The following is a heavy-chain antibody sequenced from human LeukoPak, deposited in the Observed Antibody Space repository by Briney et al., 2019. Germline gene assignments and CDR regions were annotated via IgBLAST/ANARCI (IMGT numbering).Heavy chain of an antibody. CDR2: IIPIFGTA. V-gene: IGHV1-69*13. J-gene: IGHJ6*03. CDR1: GGTFSSYA. Sequence: ASVEVSCKASGGTFSSYAISWVRQAPGQGLEWMGGIIPIFGTANYAQKFQGRVTITADESTSTAYMELSSLRSEDTAVYYCARTAKSGRAYYYYMDVWGKGTTVTISS. CDR3: ARTAKSGRAYYYYMDV. D-gene: IGHD1-26*01.